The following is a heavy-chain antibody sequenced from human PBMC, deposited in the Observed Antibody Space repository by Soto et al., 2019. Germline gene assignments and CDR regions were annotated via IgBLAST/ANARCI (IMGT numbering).Heavy chain of an antibody. V-gene: IGHV2-5*02. D-gene: IGHD2-15*01. J-gene: IGHJ4*02. CDR1: GFSISADGVG. Sequence: QITLKESGPPLVKPTQPLTLTCSCSGFSISADGVGVGWIRQPPGKALEWLAILYWDNDKRYSPSLNSRLTITKDTSRNQVVLTMTNVDPVDTAAYFCAHSRRRASSGGGNCYHFDSWGRGTLVTVSS. CDR3: AHSRRRASSGGGNCYHFDS. CDR2: LYWDNDK.